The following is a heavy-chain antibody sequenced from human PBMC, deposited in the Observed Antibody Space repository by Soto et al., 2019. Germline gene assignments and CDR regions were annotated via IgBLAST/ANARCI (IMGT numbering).Heavy chain of an antibody. CDR2: INPNSGGT. CDR3: ARAAKAYYDILTGPNYYYYMDV. V-gene: IGHV1-2*04. Sequence: ASVKVSCKASGYTFTGYYMHWVRQAPGQGNEWMGWINPNSGGTNYAQKFQGWVTMTRDTSISTAYMELSRLRSDDTAVYYCARAAKAYYDILTGPNYYYYMDVWGKGTTVTVSS. D-gene: IGHD3-9*01. J-gene: IGHJ6*03. CDR1: GYTFTGYY.